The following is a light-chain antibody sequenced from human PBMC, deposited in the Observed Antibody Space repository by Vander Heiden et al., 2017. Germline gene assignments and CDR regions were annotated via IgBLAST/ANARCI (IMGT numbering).Light chain of an antibody. Sequence: DIQMTQSPSTLSASVGDRVTINCQASQSISSWLAWYQQKPGKAPKLLIYKASSSESGVPSRLSGSGSGTEFTLTIISRQPDDFATYYCQQDNSYPYTFGQGTKLEIK. J-gene: IGKJ2*01. CDR1: QSISSW. CDR3: QQDNSYPYT. V-gene: IGKV1-5*03. CDR2: KAS.